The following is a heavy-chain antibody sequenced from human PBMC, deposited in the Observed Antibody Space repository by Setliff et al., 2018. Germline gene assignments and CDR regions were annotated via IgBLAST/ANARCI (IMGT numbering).Heavy chain of an antibody. Sequence: GASVKVSCKASGYSFTSFSITWVRQAPGQGLEWLGWVSTYNGDTKSAQKFRGRVTMTTDISTSTVYMELRTLRSDDTAVYYCARAGMASINRKGVFEYWGQGTLVTVSS. CDR3: ARAGMASINRKGVFEY. CDR1: GYSFTSFS. J-gene: IGHJ4*02. D-gene: IGHD3-10*01. CDR2: VSTYNGDT. V-gene: IGHV1-18*01.